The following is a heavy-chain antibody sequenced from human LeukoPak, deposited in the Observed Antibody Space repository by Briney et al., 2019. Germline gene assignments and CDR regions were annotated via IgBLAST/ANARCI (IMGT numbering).Heavy chain of an antibody. CDR1: GFTFSSYG. CDR3: AREQPLGYFDWLFPGGFGY. V-gene: IGHV3-30*19. CDR2: TSFDGTNK. Sequence: PGRSLRLSCAASGFTFSSYGMHWVRQAPGKGLEWVAVTSFDGTNKYYADSVRGRFTISRDNSNKTVYLQMNSLRADDTAVYYCAREQPLGYFDWLFPGGFGYWGQGTLVTVSS. D-gene: IGHD3-9*01. J-gene: IGHJ4*02.